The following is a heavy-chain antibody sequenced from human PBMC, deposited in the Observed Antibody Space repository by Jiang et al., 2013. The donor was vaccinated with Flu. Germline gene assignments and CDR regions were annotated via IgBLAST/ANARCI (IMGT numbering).Heavy chain of an antibody. CDR2: IAYDGSNK. CDR1: GFTFGSYA. D-gene: IGHD3-10*01. V-gene: IGHV3-30-3*01. CDR3: TSLLSYGSGDAFDI. Sequence: VQLLESGGNVVQPGRSLRLSCAASGFTFGSYAMSWVRQTPEKGLEWVAVIAYDGSNKYYADSVKGRCTISRDNSKNTLYLQMDTLRAEDTAVYYCTSLLSYGSGDAFDIWGQGTMVTVSS. J-gene: IGHJ3*02.